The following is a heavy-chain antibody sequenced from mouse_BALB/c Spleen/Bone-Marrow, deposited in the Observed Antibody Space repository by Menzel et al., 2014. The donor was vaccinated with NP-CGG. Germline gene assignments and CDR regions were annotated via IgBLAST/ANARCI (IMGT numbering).Heavy chain of an antibody. D-gene: IGHD3-1*01. V-gene: IGHV14-3*02. CDR2: IDPVNGNT. J-gene: IGHJ2*01. Sequence: VQLQQPGAELVKPGASVKLSCTASGFNIKDTYMHWVKQRPEQGLEWIGRIDPVNGNTKYDPKFQGKATITADTSSNTAYLQLFSLTSEDTAVYYCARTPRATFYFDYWGQGTTLTVSS. CDR3: ARTPRATFYFDY. CDR1: GFNIKDTY.